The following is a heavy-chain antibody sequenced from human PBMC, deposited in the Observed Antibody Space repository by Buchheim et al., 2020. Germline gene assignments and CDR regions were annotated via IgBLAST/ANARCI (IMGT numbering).Heavy chain of an antibody. CDR3: ARDQSVYSSGFDP. CDR2: ISSSGSTI. J-gene: IGHJ5*02. Sequence: EVQLVESGGGLVQPGGSLRLSCAASGFTFSSYEMNWVRQAPGKGLECISYISSSGSTIYYADSVKGRFTISRDNAKNSLYLQMNSLRAEDTALYHCARDQSVYSSGFDPWGQGTL. CDR1: GFTFSSYE. V-gene: IGHV3-48*03. D-gene: IGHD6-25*01.